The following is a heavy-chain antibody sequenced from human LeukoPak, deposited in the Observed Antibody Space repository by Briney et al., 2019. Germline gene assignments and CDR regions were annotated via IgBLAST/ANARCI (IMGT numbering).Heavy chain of an antibody. Sequence: SETLSLTCAVYGGSFSGYYWSWIRQPPGKGLEWLGEINHSGSTNYNPSLKSRVTISVDTSKNQFSLKLSSVTAADTAVYYCARGLVGYSSSWYLNWFDPWGQGTLVTVSS. CDR1: GGSFSGYY. CDR3: ARGLVGYSSSWYLNWFDP. J-gene: IGHJ5*02. V-gene: IGHV4-34*01. CDR2: INHSGST. D-gene: IGHD6-13*01.